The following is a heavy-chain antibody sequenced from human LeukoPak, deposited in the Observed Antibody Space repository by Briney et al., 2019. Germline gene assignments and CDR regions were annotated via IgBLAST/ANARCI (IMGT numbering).Heavy chain of an antibody. CDR3: ARASRPFSSGYYWTFDY. CDR2: IYYSGST. J-gene: IGHJ4*02. D-gene: IGHD3-22*01. Sequence: SETLSLTCTVSGGSISGSSYYWGWIRQPPGKGLEWIGSIYYSGSTYYNPSLKSRVTISVDTSKNQFSLKLNSVTATDTAVYYCARASRPFSSGYYWTFDYWGQGTLVTVSS. CDR1: GGSISGSSYY. V-gene: IGHV4-39*02.